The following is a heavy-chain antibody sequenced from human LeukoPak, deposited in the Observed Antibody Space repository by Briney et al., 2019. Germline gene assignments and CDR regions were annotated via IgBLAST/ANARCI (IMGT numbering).Heavy chain of an antibody. CDR2: ISSSSSYI. D-gene: IGHD2-2*01. J-gene: IGHJ4*02. CDR1: GFTFSSYS. V-gene: IGHV3-21*01. Sequence: GXSLRLSCAASGFTFSSYSMNWVRQAPGKGLEWVSSISSSSSYIYYADSVKGRFTISRDNAKNSLYLQMNSLRAEDTAVYYCARVPAAEFDYWGQGTLVTVSS. CDR3: ARVPAAEFDY.